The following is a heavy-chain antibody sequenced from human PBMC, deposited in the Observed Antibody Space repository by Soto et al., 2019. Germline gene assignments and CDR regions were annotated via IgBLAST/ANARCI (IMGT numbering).Heavy chain of an antibody. V-gene: IGHV3-23*01. CDR1: GFTFSTSA. D-gene: IGHD1-7*01. CDR2: ITGSGGYT. J-gene: IGHJ4*02. CDR3: ATETVPGTCDY. Sequence: EVQLLESGGGRVQPGGSLRLSCAGSGFTFSTSAMNWVRQAPGKGLEWVSVITGSGGYTNYADSVKGRFTISRDNSKSTVYLQMNSLGADDTAVYFCATETVPGTCDYWAQGTLVTVSS.